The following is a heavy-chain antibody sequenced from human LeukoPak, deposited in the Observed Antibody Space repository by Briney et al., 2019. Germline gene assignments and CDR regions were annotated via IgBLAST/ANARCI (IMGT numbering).Heavy chain of an antibody. Sequence: PGGSLRLSCAASGFTVSSNYMSWVRQAPGKGLEWVSVIYAGGSTYYPDSVKGRFTISRDNSKNTPYLQMNSLRAEDTAVYYCAKGGQAFDHVWGSYRPMSYYAMDVWGQGTTVTVSS. CDR3: AKGGQAFDHVWGSYRPMSYYAMDV. V-gene: IGHV3-53*01. J-gene: IGHJ6*02. D-gene: IGHD3-16*02. CDR1: GFTVSSNY. CDR2: IYAGGST.